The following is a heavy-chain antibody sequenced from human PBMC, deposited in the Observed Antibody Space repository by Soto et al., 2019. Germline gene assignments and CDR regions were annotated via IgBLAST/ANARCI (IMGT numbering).Heavy chain of an antibody. CDR3: AREVPQFALGMDV. CDR2: IIPIFGTA. D-gene: IGHD3-10*01. J-gene: IGHJ6*02. CDR1: GGTFSSYA. Sequence: SVKVSFKASGGTFSSYAISWLRQAPGQGLEWMGGIIPIFGTANYAQKFQGRVTITADKSTSTAYMGLSSLRSEDTAVYYCAREVPQFALGMDVWGQGTTVTVSS. V-gene: IGHV1-69*06.